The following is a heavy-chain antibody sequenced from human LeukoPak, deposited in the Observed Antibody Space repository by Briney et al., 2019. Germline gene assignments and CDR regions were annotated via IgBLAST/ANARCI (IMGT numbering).Heavy chain of an antibody. J-gene: IGHJ4*02. V-gene: IGHV4-39*02. CDR1: GGSITSSSSY. CDR2: IYYSGLT. Sequence: SETLSLTCTVSGGSITSSSSYWGWVRQPPGKGPEWIGSIYYSGLTYDNPSLKSRVSISVDPAKNHFSLKVTSVTAADTAVYASGTFDDYGDYDRGDYFDHWGQGTLVTASS. D-gene: IGHD4-17*01. CDR3: GTFDDYGDYDRGDYFDH.